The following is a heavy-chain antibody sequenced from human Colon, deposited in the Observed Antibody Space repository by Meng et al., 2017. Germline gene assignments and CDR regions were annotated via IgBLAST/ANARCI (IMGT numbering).Heavy chain of an antibody. J-gene: IGHJ5*02. CDR3: AREVVVAGTRNWLDP. CDR1: RGPITSSDW. V-gene: IGHV4-4*02. Sequence: QVPLQESGPGLVKPSGTLSLTCTVPRGPITSSDWWSWVRQTPGKGLEWIGETYQNGRPNYNPSLKSRVTISVDKSKNQFSLNMTSVTAADTAVYYCAREVVVAGTRNWLDPWGQGILVTVSS. D-gene: IGHD6-19*01. CDR2: TYQNGRP.